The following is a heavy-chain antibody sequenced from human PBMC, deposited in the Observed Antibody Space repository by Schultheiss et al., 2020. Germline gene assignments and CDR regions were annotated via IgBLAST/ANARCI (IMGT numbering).Heavy chain of an antibody. CDR3: ARDFLTYDILTGYTISGSFGMDV. CDR2: IYTSGST. Sequence: SETLSLTCTASGGSITIDNYYWSWIRQPAGKGLEWIGRIYTSGSTNYNPSLKSRVTISVDTSKNQFSLKLSSVTAADTAVYYCARDFLTYDILTGYTISGSFGMDVWGQGTTVTVSS. D-gene: IGHD3-9*01. J-gene: IGHJ6*02. V-gene: IGHV4-61*02. CDR1: GGSITIDNYY.